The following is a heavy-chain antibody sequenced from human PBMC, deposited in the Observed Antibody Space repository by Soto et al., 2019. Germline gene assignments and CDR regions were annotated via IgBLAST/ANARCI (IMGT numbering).Heavy chain of an antibody. CDR1: GFTFSSYG. D-gene: IGHD6-13*01. CDR2: IWYDGSNK. Sequence: QVQLVESGGGVVQPGRSLRLSCAASGFTFSSYGMHWVRQAPGKGLEWVAVIWYDGSNKYYADSVKGRFTISRDNSKNTLYLQMNSLRAEDMAVYYCARGSGSRAAAGMVSTIDYWGQGTLVTVSS. J-gene: IGHJ4*02. V-gene: IGHV3-33*01. CDR3: ARGSGSRAAAGMVSTIDY.